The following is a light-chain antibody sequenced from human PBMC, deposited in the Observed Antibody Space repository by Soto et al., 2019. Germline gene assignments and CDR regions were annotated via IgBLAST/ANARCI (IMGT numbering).Light chain of an antibody. CDR2: NAS. J-gene: IGKJ2*01. CDR1: ESVDNNY. Sequence: EIVLTQSPGTLSLSPGEGATLSCRASESVDNNYLAWYQQRPGQAPRLLIYNASSRATGIPVRFSGSGSGTDFTLTISRLEPEDFAVYYCQQYGRSRTVGQGTRLEIK. V-gene: IGKV3-20*01. CDR3: QQYGRSRT.